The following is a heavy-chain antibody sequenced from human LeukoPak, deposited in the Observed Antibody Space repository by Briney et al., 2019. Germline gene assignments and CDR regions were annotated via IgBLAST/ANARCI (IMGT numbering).Heavy chain of an antibody. D-gene: IGHD3-16*01. CDR2: ISPYTGDT. CDR1: GYTFTDYT. J-gene: IGHJ4*01. Sequence: GASVKVSCKTSGYTFTDYTLTWVRQAPGQGLEWMGWISPYTGDTKYAESLQDRFTMTTDTSTNTAYLDLRGLTSDDTAIYYRARGGRNYLDYWGQGTLVTVSS. CDR3: ARGGRNYLDY. V-gene: IGHV1-18*01.